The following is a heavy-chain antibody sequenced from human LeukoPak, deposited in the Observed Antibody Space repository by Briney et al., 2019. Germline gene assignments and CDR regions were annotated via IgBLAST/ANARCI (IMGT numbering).Heavy chain of an antibody. Sequence: VSVKVSCKASGYTFTSYYMHWVRQAPGQGLGWMGIINPSGGSASYAQKFQGRVTMTRDTSTSTVYMEVSSLRSEDTAVYYCARDVASSGYYWDWGQGTLVTVSS. CDR3: ARDVASSGYYWD. CDR1: GYTFTSYY. CDR2: INPSGGSA. V-gene: IGHV1-46*01. J-gene: IGHJ4*02. D-gene: IGHD3-22*01.